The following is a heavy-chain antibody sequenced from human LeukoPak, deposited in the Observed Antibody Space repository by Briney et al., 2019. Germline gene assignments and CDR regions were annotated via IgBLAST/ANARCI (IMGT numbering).Heavy chain of an antibody. CDR3: ARRGGHGGSFDY. V-gene: IGHV4-59*08. Sequence: SETLSLTCTVSGGSISSYYWRWIRQPPGKGLEWIGYIYYSGSGSTNYNPSLKSRVTISVDTSKNQFSLKLSSVTAADTAVYYCARRGGHGGSFDYWGQGTLVTVSS. J-gene: IGHJ4*02. D-gene: IGHD4-23*01. CDR1: GGSISSYY. CDR2: IYYSGSGST.